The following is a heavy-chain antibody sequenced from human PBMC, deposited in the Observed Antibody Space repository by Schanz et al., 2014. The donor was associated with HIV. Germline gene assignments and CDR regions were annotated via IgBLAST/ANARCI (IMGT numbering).Heavy chain of an antibody. Sequence: QVQLVESGGGLVKPGGSLRLSCAASGFTLSDDYMSWVRQAPGKGPEWASSIGRSGGMIYYADSVKGRFTVSRDNAQNSLFLQMNSLRAEDTAVYHCAREGVTGYFQIWGQGTLVTVSS. CDR3: AREGVTGYFQI. J-gene: IGHJ1*01. V-gene: IGHV3-11*01. CDR1: GFTLSDDY. CDR2: IGRSGGMI. D-gene: IGHD3-16*01.